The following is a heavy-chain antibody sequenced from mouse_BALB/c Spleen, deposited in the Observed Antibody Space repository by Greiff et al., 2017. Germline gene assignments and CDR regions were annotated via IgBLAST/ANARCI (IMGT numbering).Heavy chain of an antibody. J-gene: IGHJ2*01. CDR2: ISSGSSTI. CDR3: ARDYRYVFDY. D-gene: IGHD2-14*01. CDR1: GFTFRSFG. Sequence: EVMLVESGGGLVQPGGSRKLSCAASGFTFRSFGMHWVRQAPEKGLEWVAYISSGSSTIYYADTVKGRFTISRDNPKNTLFLQMTSLRSEDTAMYYCARDYRYVFDYWGQGTTLTVSS. V-gene: IGHV5-17*02.